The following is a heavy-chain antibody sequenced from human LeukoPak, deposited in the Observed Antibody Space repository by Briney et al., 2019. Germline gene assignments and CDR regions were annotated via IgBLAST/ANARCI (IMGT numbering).Heavy chain of an antibody. Sequence: SETLSLTCTVSGGSISSYYWSWIRQPPGKGLEWIGYIYYSGSTNYNPSLKSRVTISVDTSKNQFSLKLSSVTAADTAVYYYARGGGRFDYWGQGTLVTVSS. D-gene: IGHD1-26*01. J-gene: IGHJ4*02. CDR3: ARGGGRFDY. CDR2: IYYSGST. V-gene: IGHV4-59*01. CDR1: GGSISSYY.